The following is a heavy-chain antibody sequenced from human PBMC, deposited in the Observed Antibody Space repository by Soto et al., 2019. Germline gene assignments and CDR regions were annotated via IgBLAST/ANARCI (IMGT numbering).Heavy chain of an antibody. CDR2: INTVATII. Sequence: PGGSLRLSCAVSGIPFNNYWMHWIRQAPGKGLVWVSHINTVATIINYGDSVKGRSTISRDNAESTLYLQMNSMGVEERDTYYSATGDGRGLGDWGQGTLVTVSS. J-gene: IGHJ4*02. V-gene: IGHV3-74*01. CDR1: GIPFNNYW. CDR3: ATGDGRGLGD. D-gene: IGHD2-21*01.